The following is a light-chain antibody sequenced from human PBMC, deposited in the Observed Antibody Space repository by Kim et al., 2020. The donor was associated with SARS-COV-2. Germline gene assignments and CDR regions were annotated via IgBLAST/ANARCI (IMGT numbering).Light chain of an antibody. CDR3: AAWDDSLRV. J-gene: IGLJ3*02. CDR1: SSNIGSNY. Sequence: ELTQPPSASGTPGQRVTISCSGSSSNIGSNYVYWYQQLPGTAPKLLIYRNNQRPSGVPDRFSGSKSGTSASLAISGLRSEDEADYYCAAWDDSLRVFGGGTKLTVL. V-gene: IGLV1-47*01. CDR2: RNN.